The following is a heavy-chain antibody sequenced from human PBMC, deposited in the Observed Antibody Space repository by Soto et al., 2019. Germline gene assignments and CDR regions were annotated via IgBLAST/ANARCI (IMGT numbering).Heavy chain of an antibody. Sequence: GASVKVSCKASGYTFTGYYIHWVRQAPGQGLEWMGWINPNSGGTNYAQKFQGWVTMTRDTSISTAYTELSRLRSDDTAVYYCARVLIDSSGWYYFDYWGQGTLVTVSS. CDR3: ARVLIDSSGWYYFDY. CDR2: INPNSGGT. D-gene: IGHD6-19*01. J-gene: IGHJ4*02. CDR1: GYTFTGYY. V-gene: IGHV1-2*04.